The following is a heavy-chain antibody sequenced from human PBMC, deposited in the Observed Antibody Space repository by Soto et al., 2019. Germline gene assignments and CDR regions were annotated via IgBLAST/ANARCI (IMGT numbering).Heavy chain of an antibody. J-gene: IGHJ2*01. CDR2: ISGSGGST. D-gene: IGHD3-22*01. CDR1: GFTFSSYA. V-gene: IGHV3-23*01. Sequence: EVQLLESGGGLVQPGGSLRLSCAASGFTFSSYAMSWVRQAPGKGLEWVSAISGSGGSTYYADSVKGRFTISRDNSKKTLYLQMNSLRAEDTAVYYCAKFPYYYDSSGYYSWYFDLWGRGTLVTVSS. CDR3: AKFPYYYDSSGYYSWYFDL.